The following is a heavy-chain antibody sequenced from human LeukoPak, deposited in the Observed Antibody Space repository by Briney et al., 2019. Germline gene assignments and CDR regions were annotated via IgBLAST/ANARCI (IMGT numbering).Heavy chain of an antibody. Sequence: GGSLRLSCAASGFTFSDYYMSWIRQAPGKGLEWVSYISSSGSTIYYADSVKGRFTISRDNAKNSLYLQMNSLRAEDTAVYYCARGTRRGYLLYYYYCYMDVWGKGTTVTVSS. CDR1: GFTFSDYY. CDR3: ARGTRRGYLLYYYYCYMDV. CDR2: ISSSGSTI. V-gene: IGHV3-11*04. J-gene: IGHJ6*03. D-gene: IGHD5-18*01.